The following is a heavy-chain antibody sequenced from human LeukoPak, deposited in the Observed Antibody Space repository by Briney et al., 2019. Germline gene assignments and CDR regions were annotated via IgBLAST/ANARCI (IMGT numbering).Heavy chain of an antibody. CDR1: GFTFSSYA. V-gene: IGHV3-23*01. CDR2: ISGSGGST. Sequence: PGGSLRLSCAASGFTFSSYAMSWVRQAPGKGLEWVSAISGSGGSTYYADSVKGRFTISRDNSKNTLYLQMNSLRAEDTAVYYCAKDDVGSSWYPTHFGYWGQGTLVTVSS. J-gene: IGHJ4*02. D-gene: IGHD6-13*01. CDR3: AKDDVGSSWYPTHFGY.